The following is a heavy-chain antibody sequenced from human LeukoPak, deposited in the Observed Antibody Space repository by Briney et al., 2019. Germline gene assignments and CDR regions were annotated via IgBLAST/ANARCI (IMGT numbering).Heavy chain of an antibody. J-gene: IGHJ4*02. CDR3: AREGGGFDY. V-gene: IGHV4-4*07. D-gene: IGHD3-16*01. Sequence: SETLSLTCTVSGGSISSYSRSWIRQPAGKGLEWIGRIYSSGNTYYNASLRSRVTMSVDTSKNQFSLKLSSVTAADTAVYYCAREGGGFDYWGQGTLVTVSS. CDR1: GGSISSYS. CDR2: IYSSGNT.